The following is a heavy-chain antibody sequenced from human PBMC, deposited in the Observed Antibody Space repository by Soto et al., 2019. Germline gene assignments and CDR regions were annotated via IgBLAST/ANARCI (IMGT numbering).Heavy chain of an antibody. V-gene: IGHV1-2*04. D-gene: IGHD6-13*01. J-gene: IGHJ6*02. CDR3: ARTGIAAAGPNGDYYYYYGMDV. Sequence: GASVKVSSKASGYTFTGYYMHWVRQAPGQGLEWMGWINPNSGGTNYAQKFQGWVTMTRDTSISTAYMELSRLRSDDTAVYYCARTGIAAAGPNGDYYYYYGMDVWGQGTTVTVS. CDR2: INPNSGGT. CDR1: GYTFTGYY.